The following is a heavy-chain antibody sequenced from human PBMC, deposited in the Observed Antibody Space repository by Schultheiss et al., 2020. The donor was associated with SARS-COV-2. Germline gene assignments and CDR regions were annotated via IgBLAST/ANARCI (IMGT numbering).Heavy chain of an antibody. CDR1: GFTVSSNY. V-gene: IGHV3-7*01. CDR2: IKQDGSEK. Sequence: GGSLRLSCAASGFTVSSNYMSWVRQAPGKGLEWVANIKQDGSEKYYVDSVKGRFTISRDNSKNTLYLQMSSLRAEDTAVYYCARDSGDAFDIWGQGTMVTVSS. CDR3: ARDSGDAFDI. J-gene: IGHJ3*02. D-gene: IGHD7-27*01.